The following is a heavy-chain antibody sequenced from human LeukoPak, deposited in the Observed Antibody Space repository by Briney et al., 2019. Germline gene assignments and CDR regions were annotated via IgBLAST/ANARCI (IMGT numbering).Heavy chain of an antibody. D-gene: IGHD5-18*01. J-gene: IGHJ6*02. CDR1: GGSISSYY. V-gene: IGHV4-59*01. Sequence: PSETLSLTRTVSGGSISSYYWSWIRQPPGKGLEWIGYIYYSGSTNYNPSLKSRVTISVDTSKNQFSLKLSSVTAADTAVYYCARGGGYSYGTYYYYYYGMDVWGQGTTVTVSS. CDR2: IYYSGST. CDR3: ARGGGYSYGTYYYYYYGMDV.